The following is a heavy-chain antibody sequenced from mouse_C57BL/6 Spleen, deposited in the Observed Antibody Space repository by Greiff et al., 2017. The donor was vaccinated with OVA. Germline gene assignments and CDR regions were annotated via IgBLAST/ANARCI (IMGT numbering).Heavy chain of an antibody. J-gene: IGHJ2*01. CDR3: ARDYDSNWDFDY. V-gene: IGHV5-4*01. Sequence: EVMLVESGGGLVKPGGSLKLSCAASGFTFSSYAMSWVRQTPEQRLEWVATISDGGSYTYYPDNVKGRFTISRDNAKNNLYLQMSHLKSEDTAMYYCARDYDSNWDFDYWGQGTTLTVSS. D-gene: IGHD2-5*01. CDR2: ISDGGSYT. CDR1: GFTFSSYA.